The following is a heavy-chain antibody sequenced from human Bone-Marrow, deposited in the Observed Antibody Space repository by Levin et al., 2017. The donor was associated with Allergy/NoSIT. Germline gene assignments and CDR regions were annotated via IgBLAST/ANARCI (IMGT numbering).Heavy chain of an antibody. CDR2: ISGSGGST. Sequence: GGSLRLSCVASGFTFSSYAMSWVRQAPGKGLEWVSAISGSGGSTYYADSVQGRFTISRDNSKNTLYLQMNSLRAEDTAVYYCAKHSSSWYDLRWFDPWGQGTLVTVSS. CDR1: GFTFSSYA. CDR3: AKHSSSWYDLRWFDP. V-gene: IGHV3-23*01. J-gene: IGHJ5*02. D-gene: IGHD6-13*01.